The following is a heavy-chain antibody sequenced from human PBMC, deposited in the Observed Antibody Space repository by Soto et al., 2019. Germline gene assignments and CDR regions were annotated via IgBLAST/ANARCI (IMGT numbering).Heavy chain of an antibody. Sequence: LRETLSLTCAVYGGSFSGYYWSWIRQPPGKGLEWIGEINHSGSTNYNPARKSRVTISVDPSKNQFSLMQSSVTAADTAVYYCARGDSSGYYLDYWGQGTLVTVSS. CDR1: GGSFSGYY. CDR2: INHSGST. V-gene: IGHV4-34*01. J-gene: IGHJ4*02. CDR3: ARGDSSGYYLDY. D-gene: IGHD3-22*01.